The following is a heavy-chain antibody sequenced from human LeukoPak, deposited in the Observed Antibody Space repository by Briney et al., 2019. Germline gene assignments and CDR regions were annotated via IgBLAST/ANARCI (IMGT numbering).Heavy chain of an antibody. V-gene: IGHV5-51*01. J-gene: IGHJ3*02. D-gene: IGHD6-19*01. Sequence: GESLKISCKGSGYIFSKDWIGWVRQMPGKGLEWMGIVYPDDSNTRYSPSFQGQVTISADKSTSTAYLQWSSLKASDTAMYYCARAEVGGAFDTWGHGTMVTVSP. CDR3: ARAEVGGAFDT. CDR2: VYPDDSNT. CDR1: GYIFSKDW.